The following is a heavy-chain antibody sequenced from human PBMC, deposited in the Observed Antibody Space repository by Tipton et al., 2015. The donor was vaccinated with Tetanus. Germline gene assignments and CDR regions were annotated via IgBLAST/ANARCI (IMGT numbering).Heavy chain of an antibody. CDR2: VSFTGNT. CDR1: GASISSAIYL. Sequence: TLSLTCTVSGASISSAIYLWGWIRQPPGKGLEWIGSVSFTGNTYYTPPLQSRLSMSVDTSRNMFSLNLSSVTAADPAIYYCARLAMTAVTNAYWGQGTLVTVSS. V-gene: IGHV4-39*01. CDR3: ARLAMTAVTNAY. J-gene: IGHJ4*02. D-gene: IGHD4-11*01.